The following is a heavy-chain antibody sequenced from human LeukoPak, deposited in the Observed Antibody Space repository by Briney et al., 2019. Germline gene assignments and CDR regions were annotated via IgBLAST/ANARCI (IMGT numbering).Heavy chain of an antibody. CDR2: ISGRSSFI. CDR1: GGSISTSNW. D-gene: IGHD1-26*01. J-gene: IGHJ4*02. CDR3: ARDPTYYLRYGYFDS. Sequence: ETLSLTCTISGGSISTSNWWSWVRQAPGKGLEWVSSISGRSSFIYYADSVRGRFTISRDNANNVLYLQMNSLRAEDTAVYYCARDPTYYLRYGYFDSWGQGTLVTVSS. V-gene: IGHV3-21*06.